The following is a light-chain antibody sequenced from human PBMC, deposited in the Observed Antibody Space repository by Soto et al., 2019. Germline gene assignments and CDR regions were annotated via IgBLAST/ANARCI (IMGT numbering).Light chain of an antibody. CDR3: CSYAGSYKGYV. Sequence: QSALTQPRSVSGSPGQSVTISCTGTSSDVGGYHHVSWYQQHPGKAPKLMIYDVSKRPSGVPDRFSGSKSGNTASLTISVLQAEDEDDYYCCSYAGSYKGYVVGTGTKLTAL. CDR1: SSDVGGYHH. J-gene: IGLJ1*01. V-gene: IGLV2-11*01. CDR2: DVS.